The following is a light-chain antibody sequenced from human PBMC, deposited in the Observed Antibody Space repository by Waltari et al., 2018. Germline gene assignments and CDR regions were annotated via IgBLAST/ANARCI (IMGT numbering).Light chain of an antibody. V-gene: IGKV4-1*01. Sequence: DIVMTQSPDSLAVSLGERATINCKSSQSVLYTSNNKNYLAWYQQKPGQPPKLLFYWASTPESGVPDRFSGSGSGTDLTLTISGLQAEDVAVYYCQQYYSPPWTFGQGTQVEIK. CDR2: WAS. CDR1: QSVLYTSNNKNY. J-gene: IGKJ1*01. CDR3: QQYYSPPWT.